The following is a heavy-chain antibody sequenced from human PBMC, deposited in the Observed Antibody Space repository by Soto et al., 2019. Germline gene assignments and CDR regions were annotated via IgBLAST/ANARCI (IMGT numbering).Heavy chain of an antibody. CDR2: INAANDHT. CDR1: GYTFTDYA. CDR3: ARPLLSGDYVYPFQH. J-gene: IGHJ1*01. D-gene: IGHD4-17*01. V-gene: IGHV1-3*01. Sequence: QVQLVQSGTEVKKPGASVKLSCKASGYTFTDYAMHWVRQAPGQSPEWMGWINAANDHTKFSQKVQGRVTITRDTSASTVYIEVKSLRSEATAVYYCARPLLSGDYVYPFQHWGQGTLVIVSS.